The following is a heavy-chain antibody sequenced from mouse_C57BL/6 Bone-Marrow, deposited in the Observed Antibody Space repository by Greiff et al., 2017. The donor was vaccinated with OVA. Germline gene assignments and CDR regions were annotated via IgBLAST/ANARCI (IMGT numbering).Heavy chain of an antibody. CDR3: ARDYYGSSRYFDV. D-gene: IGHD1-1*01. CDR1: GFTFSSYA. V-gene: IGHV5-4*01. CDR2: ISAGGSYT. J-gene: IGHJ1*03. Sequence: EVQRVESGGGLVKPGGSLKLSCAASGFTFSSYAMSWVRQTPEKRLEWVATISAGGSYTYYPDNVKGRFTISRDNAKNNLYLQMSHLKSEDTAMYYCARDYYGSSRYFDVWGTGTTVTVSS.